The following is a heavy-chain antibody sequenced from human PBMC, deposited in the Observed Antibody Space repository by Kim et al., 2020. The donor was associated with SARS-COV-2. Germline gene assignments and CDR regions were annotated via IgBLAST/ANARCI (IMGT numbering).Heavy chain of an antibody. V-gene: IGHV3-15*01. CDR2: IKATGAT. CDR3: TADVPWAGGAEVDY. D-gene: IGHD3-16*01. Sequence: GGSLRLSCAASGFTFKDAWMTWVRQAPGKGLEWIGLIKATGATEYAAPVQGRFTISRDDSKDTAYLQMNSLKSEDTAVYFCTADVPWAGGAEVDYWGEGTLV. CDR1: GFTFKDAW. J-gene: IGHJ4*02.